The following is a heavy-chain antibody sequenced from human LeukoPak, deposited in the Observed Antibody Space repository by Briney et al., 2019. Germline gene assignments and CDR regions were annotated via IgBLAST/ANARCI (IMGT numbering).Heavy chain of an antibody. V-gene: IGHV3-66*02. CDR1: GFTVSNNY. Sequence: GSSLRLSCAASGFTVSNNYINWVRQAPGKGLEWVSIIYRGDKTNYADSVKGRFTISRDNSKNTLYLQMNSLRTEDTAVYYCARVPSIYYYYYMDAWGKGTTVTVSS. D-gene: IGHD3-10*01. CDR2: IYRGDKT. J-gene: IGHJ6*03. CDR3: ARVPSIYYYYYMDA.